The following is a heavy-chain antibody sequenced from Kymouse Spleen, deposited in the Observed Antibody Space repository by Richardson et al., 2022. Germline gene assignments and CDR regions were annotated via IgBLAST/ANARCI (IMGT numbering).Heavy chain of an antibody. CDR1: GFTFDDYA. Sequence: EVQLVESGGGLVQPGRSLRLSCAASGFTFDDYAMHWVRQAPGKGLEWVSGISWNSGSIGYADSVKGRFTISRDNAKNSLYLQMNSLRAEDTALYYCAKDRSIELELSLDYWGQGTLVTVSS. J-gene: IGHJ4*02. V-gene: IGHV3-9*01. D-gene: IGHD1-7*01. CDR2: ISWNSGSI. CDR3: AKDRSIELELSLDY.